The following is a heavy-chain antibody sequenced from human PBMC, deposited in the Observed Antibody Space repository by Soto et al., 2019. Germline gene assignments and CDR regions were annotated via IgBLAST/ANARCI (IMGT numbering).Heavy chain of an antibody. CDR3: AHRVLRTVFGLVTTTAIYFDF. J-gene: IGHJ4*02. V-gene: IGHV2-5*02. CDR1: EFSLTTSGVG. CDR2: IYWDDDK. Sequence: QITLNESGPTQVKPRQTLTLTCTFSEFSLTTSGVGVGWIRQSPGKAPEWLALIYWDDDKRYSPSLKSRLTITKDTSKNQVVLTMADLDPADPATYYCAHRVLRTVFGLVTTTAIYFDFWGQGTPVAVSS. D-gene: IGHD3-3*01.